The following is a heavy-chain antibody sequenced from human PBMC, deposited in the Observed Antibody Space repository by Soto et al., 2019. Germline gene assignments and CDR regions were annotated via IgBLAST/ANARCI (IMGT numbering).Heavy chain of an antibody. CDR1: GFTVSSNY. D-gene: IGHD2-15*01. J-gene: IGHJ3*02. CDR3: ARGYCSGGSCYSGRKTQNAFDI. Sequence: EVQLVESGGCLVQPGGSLRLSCAASGFTVSSNYMSWVRQAPGTGLEWVSVIYSGGSTYYADSVKGRFTISRDNSKNTLYLQMNSLRAEDTAVYYCARGYCSGGSCYSGRKTQNAFDIWGQGTMVTVSS. V-gene: IGHV3-66*01. CDR2: IYSGGST.